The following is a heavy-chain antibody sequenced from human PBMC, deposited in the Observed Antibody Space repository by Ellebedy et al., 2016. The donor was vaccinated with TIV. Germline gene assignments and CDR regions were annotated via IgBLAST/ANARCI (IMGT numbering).Heavy chain of an antibody. V-gene: IGHV5-10-1*01. D-gene: IGHD7-27*01. CDR3: ARHELGSNAAFDY. CDR2: IDPSPSDSYI. Sequence: GESLKISXTASGYAFRIYWINWVRQMPGQGLEWMGKIDPSPSDSYIDYSPSFQGHVTISVDKSITTAYLQWSSLKASDTAIYYCARHELGSNAAFDYWGQGTLVTVSS. CDR1: GYAFRIYW. J-gene: IGHJ4*02.